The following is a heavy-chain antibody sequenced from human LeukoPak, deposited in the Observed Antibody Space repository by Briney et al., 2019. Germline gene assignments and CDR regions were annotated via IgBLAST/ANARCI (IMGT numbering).Heavy chain of an antibody. J-gene: IGHJ4*02. CDR3: AGGRDGYNSLDY. CDR2: IIPIFGTA. CDR1: GYTFTSYD. Sequence: SVKVSCKASGYTFTSYDINWVRQAPGQGLEWMGGIIPIFGTANYAQKFQGRVTITADESTSTAYMELSSLRSEDTAVYYCAGGRDGYNSLDYWGQGTLVTVSS. D-gene: IGHD5-24*01. V-gene: IGHV1-69*13.